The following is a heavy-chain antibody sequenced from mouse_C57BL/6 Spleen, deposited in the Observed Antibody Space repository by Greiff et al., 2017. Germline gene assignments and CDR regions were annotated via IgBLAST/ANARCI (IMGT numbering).Heavy chain of an antibody. CDR2: SRNKANDYTT. Sequence: EVKLVESGGGLVQSGRSLRLSCATSGFTFSDFYMEWVRQAPGKGLEWIAASRNKANDYTTEYSASVKGRFIVSRDTSQSILYLQMNALRAEDTAIYYCARDAYYGSSYFDYWGQGTTLTVSS. CDR3: ARDAYYGSSYFDY. D-gene: IGHD1-1*01. CDR1: GFTFSDFY. V-gene: IGHV7-1*01. J-gene: IGHJ2*01.